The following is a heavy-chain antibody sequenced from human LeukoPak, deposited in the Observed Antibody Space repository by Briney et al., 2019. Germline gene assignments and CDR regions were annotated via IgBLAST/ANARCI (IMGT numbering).Heavy chain of an antibody. Sequence: SETLSLTCTVSGGSIRSSYYYWGWIRQPPGKGLEWIGSIYDSGSTYYNPSLKSRVTISVDTSKNQFSLKLNSVTAADTAVYYCARQAGIAAIDYWGQGTLVTVSS. J-gene: IGHJ4*02. CDR2: IYDSGST. V-gene: IGHV4-39*01. CDR3: ARQAGIAAIDY. D-gene: IGHD6-13*01. CDR1: GGSIRSSYYY.